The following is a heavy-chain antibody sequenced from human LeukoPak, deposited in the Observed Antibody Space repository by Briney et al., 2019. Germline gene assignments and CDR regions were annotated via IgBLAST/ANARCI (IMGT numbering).Heavy chain of an antibody. CDR2: IYTSGST. V-gene: IGHV4-4*08. Sequence: SETLSLTCTVSGGSISSYYWSWIRQPPGKGLEWIGRIYTSGSTNYNPSLKSRVTISVDTSKNQFSLKLSSVTAADTAVYYCAREIPAYYDYVWGSYRQYYFDYWGQGTLVTVSS. CDR3: AREIPAYYDYVWGSYRQYYFDY. CDR1: GGSISSYY. J-gene: IGHJ4*02. D-gene: IGHD3-16*02.